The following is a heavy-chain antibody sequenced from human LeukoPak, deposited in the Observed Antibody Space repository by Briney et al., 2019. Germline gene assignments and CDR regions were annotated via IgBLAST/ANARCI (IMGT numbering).Heavy chain of an antibody. J-gene: IGHJ4*02. CDR3: ASTSELLWFGELYYFDY. CDR2: IIPIFGTA. D-gene: IGHD3-10*01. Sequence: GSSVKVSCKASGGTSSSYAISWVRQAPGQGLEWMGGIIPIFGTANYAQKFQGRVTITTDESTSTAYMELSSLRSEDTAVYYCASTSELLWFGELYYFDYWGQGTLVTVSS. V-gene: IGHV1-69*05. CDR1: GGTSSSYA.